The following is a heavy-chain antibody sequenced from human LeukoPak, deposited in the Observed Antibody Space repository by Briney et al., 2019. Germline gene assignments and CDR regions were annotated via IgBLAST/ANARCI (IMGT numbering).Heavy chain of an antibody. V-gene: IGHV1-8*01. CDR1: GYTFTSYD. J-gene: IGHJ4*02. Sequence: ASVKVSCKASGYTFTSYDINWVRQATGQGLEWMGWMNPNSGNTGYARKFQGRVTMTRNTSISTAYMELSSLRSEDTAVYYCARSRGYYDSSGYYEVADYWGQGTLVTVSS. CDR2: MNPNSGNT. CDR3: ARSRGYYDSSGYYEVADY. D-gene: IGHD3-22*01.